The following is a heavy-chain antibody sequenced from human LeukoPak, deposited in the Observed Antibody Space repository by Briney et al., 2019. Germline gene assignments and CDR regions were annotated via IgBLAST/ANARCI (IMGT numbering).Heavy chain of an antibody. Sequence: GRSLRLSCAASGFTFSSYGMHWVRQAPGKGLEWVAVISYDGSNKYYADSVKGRFTISRDNSENTLYLQMNSLRAEDTAVYYCAKVSLTYYYDSSGSFDYWGQGTLVTVSS. J-gene: IGHJ4*02. CDR3: AKVSLTYYYDSSGSFDY. CDR1: GFTFSSYG. CDR2: ISYDGSNK. D-gene: IGHD3-22*01. V-gene: IGHV3-30*18.